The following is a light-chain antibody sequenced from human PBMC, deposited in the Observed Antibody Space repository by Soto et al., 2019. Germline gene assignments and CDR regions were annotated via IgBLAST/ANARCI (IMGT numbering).Light chain of an antibody. J-gene: IGLJ1*01. CDR3: SSYTTSNTRQIV. CDR2: DVS. Sequence: SVLTQPASVSGSPGPSITISRTGTSSEVGGYNYVSWYQQHPGKAPKFMIYDVSNRPSGVSNRFSGSKSGNTASLTISGLQAEDEADYYCSSYTTSNTRQIVFGTGTKVTVL. CDR1: SSEVGGYNY. V-gene: IGLV2-14*01.